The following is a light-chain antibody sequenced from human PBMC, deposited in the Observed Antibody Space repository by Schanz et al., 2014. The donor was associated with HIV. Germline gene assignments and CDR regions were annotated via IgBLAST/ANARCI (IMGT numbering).Light chain of an antibody. CDR1: QRLSSSY. V-gene: IGKV3-20*01. J-gene: IGKJ2*01. CDR3: QQYGSTPYT. CDR2: ATS. Sequence: EIVLTQSPGSLSLSPGGRATLSCGASQRLSSSYLAWYQQKRDQPPRLVIYATSTRAAGIPDRFSGTGSGTDFTLTINRLEPEDFAVYYCQQYGSTPYTFGQGTKVEI.